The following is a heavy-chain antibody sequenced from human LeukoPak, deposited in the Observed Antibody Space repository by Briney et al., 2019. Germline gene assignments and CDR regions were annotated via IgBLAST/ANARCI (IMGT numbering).Heavy chain of an antibody. CDR3: ARDVARSGDLFGWFDP. V-gene: IGHV4-34*01. CDR1: GGSFSGYY. CDR2: INHSGST. D-gene: IGHD3-10*01. Sequence: SETLSLTCAVYGGSFSGYYWSWIRQPPGKGLEWIGEINHSGSTNYNPSLKSRVTISVDTSKNQFSLNLRSVTAADTAVYYCARDVARSGDLFGWFDPWGQGTLVIVSS. J-gene: IGHJ5*02.